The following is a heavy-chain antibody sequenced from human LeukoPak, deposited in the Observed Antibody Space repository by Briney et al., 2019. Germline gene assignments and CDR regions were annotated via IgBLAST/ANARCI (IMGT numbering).Heavy chain of an antibody. CDR1: GGTFSSYA. D-gene: IGHD2-2*01. V-gene: IGHV1-69*13. Sequence: SVKVSCKASGGTFSSYAISRVRQAPGQGLEWMGGIIPIFGTANYAQKFQGRVTITADESTSTAYMELSSLRSEDTAVYYCARYEYCSSTSCYSDYYYGMDVWGQGTTVTVSS. CDR2: IIPIFGTA. CDR3: ARYEYCSSTSCYSDYYYGMDV. J-gene: IGHJ6*02.